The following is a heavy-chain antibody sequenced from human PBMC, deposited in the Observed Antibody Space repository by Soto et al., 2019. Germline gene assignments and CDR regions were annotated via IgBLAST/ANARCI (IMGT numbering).Heavy chain of an antibody. CDR3: ARSSLLWFGELFGYYYMDV. J-gene: IGHJ6*03. D-gene: IGHD3-10*01. V-gene: IGHV1-69*02. CDR2: IIPILGIA. CDR1: GGTFSSYT. Sequence: SVKVSCKASGGTFSSYTISWVRQAPGQGLEWMGRIIPILGIANYAQKFQGRVTITADKSTSTAYMELSSLRSEDTAVYYCARSSLLWFGELFGYYYMDVWGKGTTVTVS.